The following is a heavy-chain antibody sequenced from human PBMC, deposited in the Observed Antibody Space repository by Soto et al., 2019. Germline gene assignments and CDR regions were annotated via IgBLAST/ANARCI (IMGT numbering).Heavy chain of an antibody. CDR1: GFTFSSDG. Sequence: QVKLVESGGGVVQPGRSLRLSCAASGFTFSSDGMHWVRQAPGKGLEWVAVIWYDGSNKYYADSVKGRFTISRDNSKNTLYLQMNSLRAEDTAVYYCARGNGRGSGQRYIDYWGQGTLVTVSS. D-gene: IGHD6-19*01. V-gene: IGHV3-33*01. J-gene: IGHJ4*02. CDR3: ARGNGRGSGQRYIDY. CDR2: IWYDGSNK.